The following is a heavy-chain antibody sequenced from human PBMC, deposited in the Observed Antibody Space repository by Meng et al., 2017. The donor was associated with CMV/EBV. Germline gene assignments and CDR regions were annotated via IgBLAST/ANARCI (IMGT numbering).Heavy chain of an antibody. J-gene: IGHJ5*02. CDR2: ISSSSSYI. V-gene: IGHV3-21*01. D-gene: IGHD1-26*01. Sequence: GGSLRLSCAASGFTFSSYSMNWVRQAPGKGLEWVSSISSSSSYIYYAVSVKGRFTISRDNAKNSLYLQMNSLRAEDTAVYYCARASSGSYYLNWFDPWGQGTLVTVSS. CDR3: ARASSGSYYLNWFDP. CDR1: GFTFSSYS.